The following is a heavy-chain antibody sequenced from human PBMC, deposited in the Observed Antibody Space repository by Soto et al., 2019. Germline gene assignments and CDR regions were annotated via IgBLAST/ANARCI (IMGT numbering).Heavy chain of an antibody. D-gene: IGHD2-8*01. Sequence: GESLKISCQGSGYNFTNRWIGWARQMPGKGLEWMGAIYPGESETRYSPSFQGQVTFSADKSISTAYLEWSSLKVSDSGMYYCARRGEASTWYALDVWGQGTTVTVSS. V-gene: IGHV5-51*01. J-gene: IGHJ6*02. CDR2: IYPGESET. CDR3: ARRGEASTWYALDV. CDR1: GYNFTNRW.